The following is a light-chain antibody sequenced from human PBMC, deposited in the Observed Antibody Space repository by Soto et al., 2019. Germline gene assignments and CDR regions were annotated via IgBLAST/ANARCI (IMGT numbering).Light chain of an antibody. CDR1: QSVRSN. Sequence: EIVMTQSPVTLSVSPGERATLSCRASQSVRSNLAWYQQKPGQAPRLLMYDASTRATGIPARFSGSGSGTEFTLTIRSLQSEDFAVYYCQQYNYWPPWTFGQGPKVEIK. CDR3: QQYNYWPPWT. CDR2: DAS. V-gene: IGKV3-15*01. J-gene: IGKJ1*01.